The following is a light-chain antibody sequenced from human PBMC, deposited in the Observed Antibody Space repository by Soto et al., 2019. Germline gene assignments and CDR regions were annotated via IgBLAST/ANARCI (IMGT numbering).Light chain of an antibody. CDR2: GAS. V-gene: IGKV3-20*01. CDR3: QQYGSTPVT. CDR1: HSVSNNY. Sequence: QSPCAVSPSPRKRTTLSSWVCHSVSNNYLAWYQQKPGQAPRLLIYGASSRASGIPDRFSGSGSGTDLTLTISRLQAEDVAVYYCQQYGSTPVTFGQGAKVDIK. J-gene: IGKJ1*01.